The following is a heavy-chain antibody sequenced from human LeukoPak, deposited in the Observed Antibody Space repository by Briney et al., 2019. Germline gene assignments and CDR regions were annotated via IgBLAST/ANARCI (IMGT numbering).Heavy chain of an antibody. J-gene: IGHJ4*02. CDR2: IYHSGST. D-gene: IGHD3-10*01. CDR1: GFTFSSYS. V-gene: IGHV4-38-2*02. CDR3: ARDYGSGSPDY. Sequence: GSLRLSCAASGFTFSSYSMNWVRQAPGKGLEWIGSIYHSGSTYYNPSLKSRVTISVDTSKNQFSLKLSSVTAADTAVYYCARDYGSGSPDYWGQGTLVTVSS.